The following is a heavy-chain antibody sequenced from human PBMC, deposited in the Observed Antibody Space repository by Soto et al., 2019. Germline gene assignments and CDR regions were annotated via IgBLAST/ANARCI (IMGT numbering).Heavy chain of an antibody. V-gene: IGHV3-7*01. CDR3: AGMGSGTYYYYYAKDV. D-gene: IGHD1-26*01. CDR1: GFTFRAYW. CDR2: IKEDGSEK. J-gene: IGHJ6*02. Sequence: EVQLVESGGGFVQPGGSQILSCAATGFTFRAYWMSCVRQAPGKGLEWVANIKEDGSEKHYVDSVKGRFTISRDNAKNSLFLQMNSLRAEDTAVYYCAGMGSGTYYYYYAKDVWGHGTTVTVSS.